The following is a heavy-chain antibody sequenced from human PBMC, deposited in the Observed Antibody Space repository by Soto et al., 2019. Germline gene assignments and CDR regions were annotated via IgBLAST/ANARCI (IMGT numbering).Heavy chain of an antibody. J-gene: IGHJ4*02. Sequence: QVQLVQSGAEVKKPGSSVKVSCKASGGTFSSYAISWVRQAPGQGLEWMGGIIPIFGTANYAQKFQGRVTITADKSTSTAYMELSSLRSEDTAVYYCARTPTTSYYDILTGYSIDYWGQGTLVTVCS. D-gene: IGHD3-9*01. CDR2: IIPIFGTA. V-gene: IGHV1-69*06. CDR1: GGTFSSYA. CDR3: ARTPTTSYYDILTGYSIDY.